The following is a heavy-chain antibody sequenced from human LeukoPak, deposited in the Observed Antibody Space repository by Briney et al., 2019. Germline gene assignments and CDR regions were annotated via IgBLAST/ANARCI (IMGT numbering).Heavy chain of an antibody. J-gene: IGHJ6*02. CDR1: GFTFSNYA. CDR3: ARDRSSSWYHDYGMDV. V-gene: IGHV3-23*01. CDR2: FSESGDNT. Sequence: GGSLRLSCAASGFTFSNYALSWVRQAPGKGLEWVSTFSESGDNTYYADSVKGRFTISRDNAQNSLYLQMNSLRAEDTAVYYCARDRSSSWYHDYGMDVWGQGTTVTVSS. D-gene: IGHD6-13*01.